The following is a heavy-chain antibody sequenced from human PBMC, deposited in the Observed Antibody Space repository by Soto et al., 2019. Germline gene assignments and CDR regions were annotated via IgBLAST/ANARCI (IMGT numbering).Heavy chain of an antibody. CDR3: ASTIAAAGPNWFDP. J-gene: IGHJ5*02. V-gene: IGHV3-7*01. CDR2: IKQDGSEK. Sequence: GGSLRLSCAASGFTFSSYWMSWVRQAPGKGLEWVANIKQDGSEKYYVDSVKGRFTISRDNAKNSLYLQMNSLRAEDTAVYYCASTIAAAGPNWFDPWGQGTLVTVS. CDR1: GFTFSSYW. D-gene: IGHD6-13*01.